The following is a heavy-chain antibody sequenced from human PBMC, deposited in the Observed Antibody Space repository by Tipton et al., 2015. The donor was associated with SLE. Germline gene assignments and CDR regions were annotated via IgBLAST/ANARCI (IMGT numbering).Heavy chain of an antibody. CDR1: GASGASSSGY. Sequence: TLSLTCTVSGASGASSSGYWSWIRQPPGKGPEWIGFVNHNEGTNFRPSLRSRATISLDMSRNQFSLNLNSVTAADTAMYYCARIQRAYGNGIDYWGQGTLVTVSS. V-gene: IGHV4-59*08. J-gene: IGHJ4*02. CDR3: ARIQRAYGNGIDY. CDR2: VNHNEGT. D-gene: IGHD1-1*01.